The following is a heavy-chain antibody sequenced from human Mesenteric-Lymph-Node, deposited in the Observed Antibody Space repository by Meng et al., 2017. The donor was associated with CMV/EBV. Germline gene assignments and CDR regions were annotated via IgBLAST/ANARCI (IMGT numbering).Heavy chain of an antibody. J-gene: IGHJ6*02. D-gene: IGHD6-6*01. CDR1: RLTFSSYG. CDR3: AKDYSSSPYYYYGMDV. Sequence: GESLKISCAASRLTFSSYGMHWVRQAPGKGLEWVAFIYYDGRNTYYADSVKGRFTISRDNSKNTLYLQMNSLRPEETAVYYCAKDYSSSPYYYYGMDVWGQGTTVTVSS. V-gene: IGHV3-30*02. CDR2: IYYDGRNT.